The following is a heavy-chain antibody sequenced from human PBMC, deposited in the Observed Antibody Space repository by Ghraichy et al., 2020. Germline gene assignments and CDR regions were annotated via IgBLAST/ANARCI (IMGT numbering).Heavy chain of an antibody. J-gene: IGHJ4*02. CDR3: ARIRNRSFDY. Sequence: GGSLRLSCAASGFTFSDYWMSWVRQAPGKGLEWVANIKQDGRESYYVDSLKGRFTISRDNAKNSLYLQMNSLRAEDTAVYYCARIRNRSFDYWGQVTLVTVSS. D-gene: IGHD1-14*01. V-gene: IGHV3-7*03. CDR2: IKQDGRES. CDR1: GFTFSDYW.